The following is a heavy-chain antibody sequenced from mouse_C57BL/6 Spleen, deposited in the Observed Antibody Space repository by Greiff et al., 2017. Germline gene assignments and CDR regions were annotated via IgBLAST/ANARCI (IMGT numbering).Heavy chain of an antibody. D-gene: IGHD1-2*01. CDR1: GYTFTSYW. V-gene: IGHV1-64*01. J-gene: IGHJ1*03. CDR2: IHPNSGST. Sequence: QVQLKESGAELVKPGASVKLSCKASGYTFTSYWMHWVKQRPGQGLEWIGMIHPNSGSTNYNEKFKSKATLTVDKSSSTAYMQLSSLTSEDSAVYYCARHYGGYWYFDVWGTGTTVTVSS. CDR3: ARHYGGYWYFDV.